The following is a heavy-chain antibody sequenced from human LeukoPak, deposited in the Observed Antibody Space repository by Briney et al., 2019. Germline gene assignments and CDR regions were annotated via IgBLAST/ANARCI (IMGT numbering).Heavy chain of an antibody. CDR2: INAGNGNT. J-gene: IGHJ6*03. V-gene: IGHV1-3*01. D-gene: IGHD3-22*01. Sequence: ASVKVSCKASGYTFTSYAMHWVRQAPGQRLEWMGWINAGNGNTKYSQKFQGRVTITRDTSASTAYMELSSLRSEDTAVYYCARDSSYDSSGYYGGYYYYMDVWGKGTTVTVSS. CDR1: GYTFTSYA. CDR3: ARDSSYDSSGYYGGYYYYMDV.